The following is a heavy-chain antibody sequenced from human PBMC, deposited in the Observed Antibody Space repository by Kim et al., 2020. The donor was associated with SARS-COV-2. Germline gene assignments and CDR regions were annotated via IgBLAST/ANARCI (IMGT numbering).Heavy chain of an antibody. Sequence: SETLSLTCTVSGGSISSYYWSWIRQPPGKGLEWIGYIYYSGSTNYNPSLKSRVTISVDTSKNQFSLKLSSVTAADTAVYYCARAQAAAGYYYYYYAMDVWGQGTTVTVS. D-gene: IGHD6-13*01. J-gene: IGHJ6*02. CDR1: GGSISSYY. CDR3: ARAQAAAGYYYYYYAMDV. CDR2: IYYSGST. V-gene: IGHV4-59*01.